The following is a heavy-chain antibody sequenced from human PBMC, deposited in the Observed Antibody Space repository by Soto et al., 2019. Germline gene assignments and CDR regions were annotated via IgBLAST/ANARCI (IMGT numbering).Heavy chain of an antibody. CDR1: GGTFSSYA. CDR3: ARGTPKYYGSGSYYSPWYYYGMDV. Sequence: SVKVSCKASGGTFSSYAISWLRQAPGQGLEWMGGIIPIFGTANYAQKFQGRVTITADESTSTAYMELSSLRSEDTAVYYCARGTPKYYGSGSYYSPWYYYGMDVWGQGTTVTVSS. D-gene: IGHD3-10*01. J-gene: IGHJ6*02. CDR2: IIPIFGTA. V-gene: IGHV1-69*13.